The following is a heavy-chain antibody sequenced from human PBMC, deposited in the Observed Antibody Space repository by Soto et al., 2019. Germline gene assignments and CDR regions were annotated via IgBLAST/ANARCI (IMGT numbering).Heavy chain of an antibody. CDR2: IYKSATT. CDR1: GDSISTVDYF. J-gene: IGHJ5*01. D-gene: IGHD2-15*01. CDR3: ARGRYCLTGRCFPNWFDS. Sequence: SETLSLTCSVSGDSISTVDYFWAWIRQPPGQALEYIGYIYKSATTYYNPSFESRVAISFDTSKSQFSLNVTSVTAADTAVYFCARGRYCLTGRCFPNWFDSWGQGTLVTVSS. V-gene: IGHV4-30-4*01.